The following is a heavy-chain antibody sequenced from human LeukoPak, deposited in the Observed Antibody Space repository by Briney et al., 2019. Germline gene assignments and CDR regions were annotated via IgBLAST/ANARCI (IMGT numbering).Heavy chain of an antibody. Sequence: GGSLRLSCAASGFTFSSYAMHWVRQAPGKGLEWVAVISYDGSNKYYADSVKGRFTISRDNSKNTLYLQMNSLRAEDTAVYYCARDSLWGSSWTDRGYGMDVWGQGTTVTVSS. V-gene: IGHV3-30-3*01. CDR3: ARDSLWGSSWTDRGYGMDV. CDR1: GFTFSSYA. J-gene: IGHJ6*02. D-gene: IGHD6-13*01. CDR2: ISYDGSNK.